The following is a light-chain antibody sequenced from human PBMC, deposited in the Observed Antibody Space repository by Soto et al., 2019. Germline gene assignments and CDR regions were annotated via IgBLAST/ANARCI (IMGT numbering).Light chain of an antibody. CDR3: QSYDSILSVDVV. CDR2: GDT. CDR1: SSNIGAGYD. J-gene: IGLJ2*01. V-gene: IGLV1-40*01. Sequence: QSVLTQPPAVSGAPGQRVTISCTGTSSNIGAGYDINWYQQLPGTAPKLLIYGDTNRPSGVADRFSGSKSGTSASLASTGLQAEDEADYYCQSYDSILSVDVVFGGGTKLTVL.